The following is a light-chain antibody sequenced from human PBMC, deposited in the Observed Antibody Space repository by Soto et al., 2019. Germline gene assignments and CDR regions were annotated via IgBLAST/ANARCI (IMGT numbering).Light chain of an antibody. CDR2: EVT. V-gene: IGLV2-14*01. CDR1: SGDIGGYTY. J-gene: IGLJ2*01. Sequence: QAVVTQPASVSGSPGQSITISGTGTSGDIGGYTYVSWYQQHPGKAPKLLISEVTNRPSGVSNRFSGSKSGNTASLTISGLQAEDEADYYCSSYTTNITPVVFGGGTKLTVL. CDR3: SSYTTNITPVV.